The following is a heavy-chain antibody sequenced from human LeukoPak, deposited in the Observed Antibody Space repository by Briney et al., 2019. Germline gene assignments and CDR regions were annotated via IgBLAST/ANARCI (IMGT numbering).Heavy chain of an antibody. D-gene: IGHD3-10*01. CDR2: ISSSSSYI. CDR1: GFTFSSYS. V-gene: IGHV3-21*01. J-gene: IGHJ4*02. Sequence: PGGSLRLSCAASGFTFSSYSMNWVRQAPGKGLEWVSSISSSSSYIYYADSVKGRFTISRDNAKNSLYLQMNSLRAEDMAVYYCARVKGSGSRLDYWGQGTLVTVSS. CDR3: ARVKGSGSRLDY.